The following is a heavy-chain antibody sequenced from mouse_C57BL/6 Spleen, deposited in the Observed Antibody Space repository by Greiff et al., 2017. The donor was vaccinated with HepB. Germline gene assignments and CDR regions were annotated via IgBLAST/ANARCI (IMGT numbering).Heavy chain of an antibody. CDR1: GYAFTNYL. CDR3: ARGTLDYFDY. D-gene: IGHD3-3*01. Sequence: QVQLQQSGAELVRPGTSVKVSCKASGYAFTNYLIEWVKQRPGQGLEWIGVINPGSGGTNYNEKLKGKATLTADKSSSTAYMQLSSLTSEDSAVYFCARGTLDYFDYWGQGTTLTVSS. J-gene: IGHJ2*01. CDR2: INPGSGGT. V-gene: IGHV1-54*01.